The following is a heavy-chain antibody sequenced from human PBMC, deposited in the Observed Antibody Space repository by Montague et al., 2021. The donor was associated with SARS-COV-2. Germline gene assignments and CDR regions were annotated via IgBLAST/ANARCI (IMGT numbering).Heavy chain of an antibody. V-gene: IGHV3-23*01. CDR3: AKEPGYISSGSLGH. D-gene: IGHD6-19*01. Sequence: SLRLSCAASGFTFSSYAMSWVRQAPGKGLEWVSDISGSGGNIYHTDSVKGRFTISRDNSKNTLYLQMNSLRVEDTAVYYCAKEPGYISSGSLGHWGPGTLVTVSS. J-gene: IGHJ4*02. CDR2: ISGSGGNI. CDR1: GFTFSSYA.